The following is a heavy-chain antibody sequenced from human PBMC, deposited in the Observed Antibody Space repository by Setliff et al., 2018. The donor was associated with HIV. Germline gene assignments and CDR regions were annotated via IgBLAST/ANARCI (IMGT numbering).Heavy chain of an antibody. Sequence: SETLSLTCSVSGVSVGSGDYYWHWIRQHPEKALEWIGYIFHSGDTYYNPSLKSRISMSVDTSKNQFSLELTSVTAADTAVYFCARDRHSSGLGSYGPWGPGILVTVSS. CDR2: IFHSGDT. CDR1: GVSVGSGDYY. CDR3: ARDRHSSGLGSYGP. D-gene: IGHD3-10*01. V-gene: IGHV4-31*03. J-gene: IGHJ5*02.